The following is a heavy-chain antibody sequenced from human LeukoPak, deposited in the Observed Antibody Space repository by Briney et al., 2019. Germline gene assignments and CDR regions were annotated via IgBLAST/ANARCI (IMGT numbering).Heavy chain of an antibody. Sequence: GASVKVSCKASGYTFTRYDINWVRQATGQGLEWMGWMNPNSGNTGYAQKFQGRVTMTRSTSISTAYMELSSLRSGDTAVYYCARPYMPMTTRWYYYMDVWGKGTTVTVSS. CDR2: MNPNSGNT. D-gene: IGHD4-11*01. J-gene: IGHJ6*03. CDR1: GYTFTRYD. V-gene: IGHV1-8*01. CDR3: ARPYMPMTTRWYYYMDV.